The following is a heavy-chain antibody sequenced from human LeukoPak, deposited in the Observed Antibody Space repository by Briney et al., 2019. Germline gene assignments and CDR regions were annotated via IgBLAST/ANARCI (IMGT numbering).Heavy chain of an antibody. CDR2: IYHSGST. D-gene: IGHD2-2*01. CDR1: GGSISSGGYY. Sequence: SETLSLTCTVSGGSISSGGYYWSWIQQPPGKGLEWIGYIYHSGSTYYNPSLKSRVTISVDRSKNQFSLKLSSVTAADTAVYYCARVPSRDCSSTSCPFDYWGQGTLVTVSS. V-gene: IGHV4-30-2*01. J-gene: IGHJ4*02. CDR3: ARVPSRDCSSTSCPFDY.